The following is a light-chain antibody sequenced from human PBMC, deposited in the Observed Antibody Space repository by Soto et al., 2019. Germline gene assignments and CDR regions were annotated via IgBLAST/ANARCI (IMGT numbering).Light chain of an antibody. Sequence: EIVMTQSPATLSVSPGERATLSCRASQSVSSNLAWYQQKPGQAPRLLIYGASTRATGIPARFSGSGSGTEFTPFISSLQSEDFAVYYCQQYNNWPPWTFGQGTKVEIK. CDR1: QSVSSN. J-gene: IGKJ1*01. CDR3: QQYNNWPPWT. CDR2: GAS. V-gene: IGKV3-15*01.